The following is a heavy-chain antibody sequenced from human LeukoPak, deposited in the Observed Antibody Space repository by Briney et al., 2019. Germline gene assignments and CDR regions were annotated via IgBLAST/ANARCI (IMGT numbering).Heavy chain of an antibody. D-gene: IGHD5-18*01. CDR3: ARLHGYSYGFSFYFDY. J-gene: IGHJ4*02. CDR2: INHSGST. V-gene: IGHV4-34*01. Sequence: SETLSLTCAVYGGSFSGYYWSWIRQPPGKGLEWIGEINHSGSTNYNPSLKSRVTISVDTSKNQFSLKLSSVTAADTAVYYCARLHGYSYGFSFYFDYWGQGTLVTVSS. CDR1: GGSFSGYY.